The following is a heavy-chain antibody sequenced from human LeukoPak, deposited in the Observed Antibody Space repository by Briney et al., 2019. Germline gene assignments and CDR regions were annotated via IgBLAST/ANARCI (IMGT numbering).Heavy chain of an antibody. D-gene: IGHD3-10*01. CDR1: GDSVSTNSGA. V-gene: IGHV6-1*01. Sequence: SQTLSLTCAISGDSVSTNSGAWNWIRQSPSRGLEWLGRTYYRSRWHNDYATSVKSRITINPDTSKNQFSLQLNSVTPDDTAVYYCVRGSNAMGNCWGQGTLVTVSS. CDR2: TYYRSRWHN. J-gene: IGHJ4*02. CDR3: VRGSNAMGNC.